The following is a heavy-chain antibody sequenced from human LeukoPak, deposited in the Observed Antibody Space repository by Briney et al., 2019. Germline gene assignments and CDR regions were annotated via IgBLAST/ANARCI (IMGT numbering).Heavy chain of an antibody. J-gene: IGHJ4*02. D-gene: IGHD4-17*01. Sequence: SETLSLTCTVSGGSISSNYWTWIRQPPGKGLEWIGYIYYTGSSNYNPSLKSRVTISVDTSKNQFSLKLRSVTAADTAVYYCARGIESYGDYNYWGQGPLVTVSS. CDR3: ARGIESYGDYNY. V-gene: IGHV4-59*01. CDR2: IYYTGSS. CDR1: GGSISSNY.